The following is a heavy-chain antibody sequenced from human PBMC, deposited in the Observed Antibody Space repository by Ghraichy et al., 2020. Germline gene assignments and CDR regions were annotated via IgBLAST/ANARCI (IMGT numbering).Heavy chain of an antibody. CDR3: AREFCSGGGCYGAFDI. CDR1: GFTVSYKY. J-gene: IGHJ3*02. D-gene: IGHD2-15*01. Sequence: GGSLRLSCAVSGFTVSYKYMTWVRQAPGKGLEWVSIIYTGGNTFYAESVKGRFTISRDDSTNTIYLHMNSLGPEDTAVYYCAREFCSGGGCYGAFDIWGQGTLVTVSP. V-gene: IGHV3-53*05. CDR2: IYTGGNT.